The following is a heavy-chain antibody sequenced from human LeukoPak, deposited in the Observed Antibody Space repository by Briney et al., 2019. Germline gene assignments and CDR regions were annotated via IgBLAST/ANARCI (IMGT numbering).Heavy chain of an antibody. D-gene: IGHD3-10*01. Sequence: SETLSLTCAVYGGSFSGYYWSWIRQPPGKGLEWIGEINHSGSTNYNPSLKSRVTISVDTSKNQFSLKLSSVTAADTAVYYCARHALWFGEPPRMAFDIWGQGTMVTVSS. J-gene: IGHJ3*02. CDR2: INHSGST. CDR1: GGSFSGYY. V-gene: IGHV4-34*01. CDR3: ARHALWFGEPPRMAFDI.